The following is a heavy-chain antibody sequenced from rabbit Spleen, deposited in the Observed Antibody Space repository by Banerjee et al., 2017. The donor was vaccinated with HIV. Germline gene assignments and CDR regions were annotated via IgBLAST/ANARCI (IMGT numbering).Heavy chain of an antibody. D-gene: IGHD3-1*01. CDR2: TYVYSGDYT. CDR1: GFSSSSIYY. V-gene: IGHV1S40*01. J-gene: IGHJ4*01. Sequence: SLEESGGDLVKPGASLTLTCTASGFSSSSIYYMCWVRQPPGKGLEWIACTYVYSGDYTYYASWAKGRFTISKTSSTTVTLRMTSLTAADTATYFCARDTTTNVFGYGYGFSLWGPGTLVTVS. CDR3: ARDTTTNVFGYGYGFSL.